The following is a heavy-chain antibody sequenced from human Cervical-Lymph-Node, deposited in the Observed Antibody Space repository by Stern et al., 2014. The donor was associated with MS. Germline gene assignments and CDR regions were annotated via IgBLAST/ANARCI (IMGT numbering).Heavy chain of an antibody. D-gene: IGHD7-27*01. CDR3: VRLRKQLGNKYYFDY. CDR1: GYTFVYYG. V-gene: IGHV7-4-1*02. CDR2: INTNNGDP. J-gene: IGHJ4*02. Sequence: QVQLVQSGPELKKPGASVKVSCKASGYTFVYYGINWVRQAPGQGLEWLGWINTNNGDPTYDPGFTGRLVFSLNTSVSTTYLQISGLKAEDTAVYYCVRLRKQLGNKYYFDYWGQGTLVTVSS.